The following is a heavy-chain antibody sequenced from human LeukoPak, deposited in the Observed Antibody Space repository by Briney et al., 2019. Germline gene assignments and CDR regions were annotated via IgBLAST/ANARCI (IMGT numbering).Heavy chain of an antibody. Sequence: GGSLRLSCAASGFTFSSYSMNWVRQAPGKGLEWVSSISSSSSYIYYADSVKGRFTISRDNAKNSLYLQMNSLRAEDTAVYYCARVALCSTSRHPRGYSYGAFDYWGQGTLVTVSS. CDR3: ARVALCSTSRHPRGYSYGAFDY. CDR1: GFTFSSYS. CDR2: ISSSSSYI. D-gene: IGHD5-18*01. V-gene: IGHV3-21*01. J-gene: IGHJ4*02.